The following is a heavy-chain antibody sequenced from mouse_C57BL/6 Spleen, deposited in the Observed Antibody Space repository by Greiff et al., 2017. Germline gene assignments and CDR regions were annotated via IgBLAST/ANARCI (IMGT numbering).Heavy chain of an antibody. CDR3: TDDYDGFAY. V-gene: IGHV6-3*01. D-gene: IGHD2-4*01. J-gene: IGHJ3*01. CDR2: IRLKSDNYAT. Sequence: EVKLVESGGGLVQPGGSMKLSCVASGFTFSNYWMNWVRQSPEKGLEWVAQIRLKSDNYATHYAESVKGRFTISRDDSKSSVYLQMNNLRAEDTGIYYCTDDYDGFAYWGQGTLVTVSA. CDR1: GFTFSNYW.